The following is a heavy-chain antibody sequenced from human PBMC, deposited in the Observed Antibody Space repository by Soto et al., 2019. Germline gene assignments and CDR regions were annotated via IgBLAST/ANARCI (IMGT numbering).Heavy chain of an antibody. CDR3: ARSQYRLEFWSGWDFDL. CDR2: IKEDGRET. D-gene: IGHD3-3*01. Sequence: VQLVESGGGLVRPGGSLRLSCAASGVTFTRYWMTWVRQAPGKGLEWVANIKEDGRETFYLDSVKGRFTISRDNTKNSLFLQMNSVRVEDTAVYYCARSQYRLEFWSGWDFDLWGQGMLVTVSS. CDR1: GVTFTRYW. J-gene: IGHJ4*02. V-gene: IGHV3-7*01.